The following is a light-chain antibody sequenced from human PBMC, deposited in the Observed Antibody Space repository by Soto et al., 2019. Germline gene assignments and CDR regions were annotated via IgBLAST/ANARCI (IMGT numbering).Light chain of an antibody. CDR3: SSYTSTNTTVV. J-gene: IGLJ2*01. Sequence: QSALTQPASVSGSPGQSSTISCTGTSSDVGGCNCVSWYQQHPGKAPKLMIYDVSNRPSGVSDRFSGTKSGNMASLTISGLQSEDEADFYCSSYTSTNTTVVFGGRTQLTVL. V-gene: IGLV2-14*03. CDR2: DVS. CDR1: SSDVGGCNC.